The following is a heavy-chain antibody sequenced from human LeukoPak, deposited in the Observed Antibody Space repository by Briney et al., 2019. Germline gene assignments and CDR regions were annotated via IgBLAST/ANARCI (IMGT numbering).Heavy chain of an antibody. CDR1: GFTFSNAW. J-gene: IGHJ5*02. CDR2: IKSKTDGGTT. V-gene: IGHV3-15*01. D-gene: IGHD3-10*01. Sequence: GGSLRLSCAASGFTFSNAWMSWVRQAPGKGLEWVGRIKSKTDGGTTDYAAPVKGRFTISRDDSKNTLYLQMNSLKTEDTAVYYCTTDGSVHNSESYYIGDNWFDPWGQGTLVTVSS. CDR3: TTDGSVHNSESYYIGDNWFDP.